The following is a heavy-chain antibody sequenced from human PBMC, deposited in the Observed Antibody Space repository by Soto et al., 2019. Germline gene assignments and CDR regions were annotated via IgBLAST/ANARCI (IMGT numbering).Heavy chain of an antibody. Sequence: ASVKVSCKASGYTFTSYYMHWVRQAPGQGLEWMGIINPSGGSTSYAQKFQGRVTMTRDTSTSTVYMELSSLRSEDTAVYYCARDGLVVVPAAIRYYYMDVWGKGTTVTVSS. CDR2: INPSGGST. CDR1: GYTFTSYY. CDR3: ARDGLVVVPAAIRYYYMDV. V-gene: IGHV1-46*03. J-gene: IGHJ6*03. D-gene: IGHD2-2*01.